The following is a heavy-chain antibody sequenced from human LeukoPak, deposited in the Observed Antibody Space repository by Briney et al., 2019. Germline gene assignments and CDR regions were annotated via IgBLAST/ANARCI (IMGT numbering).Heavy chain of an antibody. CDR1: GFTFTSYA. CDR2: ISGSGGST. CDR3: AKDPRVGSRVATPCH. J-gene: IGHJ4*02. D-gene: IGHD5-24*01. Sequence: GGSLRLSCAASGFTFTSYAMSWVRQAPGKGLEWVSAISGSGGSTYYADSVKGRFTISRDNSKSTLFLQMNSLRAGGTAVYYCAKDPRVGSRVATPCHWGQGTLVTVSS. V-gene: IGHV3-23*01.